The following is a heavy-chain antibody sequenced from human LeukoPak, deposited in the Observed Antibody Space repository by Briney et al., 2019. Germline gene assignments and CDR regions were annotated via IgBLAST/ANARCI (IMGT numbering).Heavy chain of an antibody. CDR1: GYIFTSYD. J-gene: IGHJ6*02. CDR2: MNPNSGNT. D-gene: IGHD3-10*01. CDR3: ARELSPLLWFGELLFYYGMDV. Sequence: GASVKVSCKASGYIFTSYDINWVRQATGQGLEWMGWMNPNSGNTGYAQKFQGRVTMTRNTSISTAYMELSSLRSEDTAVYYCARELSPLLWFGELLFYYGMDVWGQGTTVTVSS. V-gene: IGHV1-8*01.